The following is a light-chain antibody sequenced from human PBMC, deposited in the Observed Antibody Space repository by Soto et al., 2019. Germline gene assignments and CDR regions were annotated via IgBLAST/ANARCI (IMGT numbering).Light chain of an antibody. CDR2: GSS. CDR1: SSNIGAGHV. CDR3: QSYDNGLSASV. V-gene: IGLV1-40*01. J-gene: IGLJ2*01. Sequence: QSVLTQPPSVSGAPGHRVTISCTGSSSNIGAGHVVHWYQQFPGRAPNLLIYGSSNRPSGVPDRFSGSKSGTSASLAITGLQAEDEADYYCQSYDNGLSASVFGGGTKVTVL.